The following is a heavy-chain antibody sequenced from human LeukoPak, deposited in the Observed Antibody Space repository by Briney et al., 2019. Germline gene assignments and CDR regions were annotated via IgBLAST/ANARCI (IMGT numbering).Heavy chain of an antibody. J-gene: IGHJ4*02. CDR1: GFTLRSSS. CDR2: ISSGRNYM. V-gene: IGHV3-21*01. D-gene: IGHD3-3*01. CDR3: VRGTALVLEFDY. Sequence: GGSLRLSCEASGFTLRSSSMNWVREALGKGLERVSYISSGRNYMYYGDSVKGRFTISRDNAKNALYLQMNSLRAEGTAVYYCVRGTALVLEFDYWGEGTLVTVSS.